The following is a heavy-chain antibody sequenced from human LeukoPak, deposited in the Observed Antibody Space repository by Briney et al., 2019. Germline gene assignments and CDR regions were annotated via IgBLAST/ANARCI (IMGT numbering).Heavy chain of an antibody. CDR2: IWYDGSNK. Sequence: GGSLRLSCAASGFTFSSYGMHWVRQAPGKGLEGGAVIWYDGSNKYYADSVKGRFTISRDNSKNTLYLQRNSLRAEDTAVYYCAREGKVEAGTFDYWGQGTLVAVSS. J-gene: IGHJ4*02. CDR3: AREGKVEAGTFDY. CDR1: GFTFSSYG. V-gene: IGHV3-33*01. D-gene: IGHD6-13*01.